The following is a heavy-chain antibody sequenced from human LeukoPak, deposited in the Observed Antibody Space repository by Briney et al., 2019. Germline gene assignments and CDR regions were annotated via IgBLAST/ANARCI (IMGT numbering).Heavy chain of an antibody. CDR2: INHSGST. D-gene: IGHD1-26*01. V-gene: IGHV4-34*01. CDR3: AKSGSYLRGYFDY. CDR1: GGSFSGYY. J-gene: IGHJ4*02. Sequence: SETLSLTCAVYGGSFSGYYWSWIRQPPWKGLEWIGEINHSGSTNYNPSLKSRVTISVDTSKNQFSLKLSSVTAADTAVYYCAKSGSYLRGYFDYWGQGTLVTVSS.